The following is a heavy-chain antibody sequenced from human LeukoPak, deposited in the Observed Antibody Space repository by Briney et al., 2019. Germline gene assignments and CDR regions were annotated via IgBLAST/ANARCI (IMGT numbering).Heavy chain of an antibody. CDR2: MSPNSGNT. CDR1: GYTFTNYD. CDR3: ARDRKILGITVWFDP. J-gene: IGHJ5*02. D-gene: IGHD3-3*01. V-gene: IGHV1-8*01. Sequence: VASVKVSCKTSGYTFTNYDINWVRQATGQGFEWMGWMSPNSGNTGYAQKFQGRFVMTMDTSIRTAYMELSSLRSQDTAVYYCARDRKILGITVWFDPWGQGTLVTVSS.